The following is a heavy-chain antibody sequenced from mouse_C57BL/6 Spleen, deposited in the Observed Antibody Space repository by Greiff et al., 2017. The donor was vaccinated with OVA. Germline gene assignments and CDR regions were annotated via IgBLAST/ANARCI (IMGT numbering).Heavy chain of an antibody. D-gene: IGHD1-1*02. Sequence: QVHVKQSGAELARPGASVKMSCKASGYTFTSYTMHWVKQRPGQGLEWIGYINPSSGYTKYNQKFKDKATLTADKSSSTAYMQLSSLTSEDSAVYYCARENYFAYWGQGTLVTVSA. CDR2: INPSSGYT. CDR3: ARENYFAY. V-gene: IGHV1-4*01. J-gene: IGHJ3*01. CDR1: GYTFTSYT.